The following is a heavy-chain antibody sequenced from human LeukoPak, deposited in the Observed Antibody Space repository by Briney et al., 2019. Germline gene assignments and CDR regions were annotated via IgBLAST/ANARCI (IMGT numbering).Heavy chain of an antibody. J-gene: IGHJ5*02. CDR3: TRPAANNWFDP. V-gene: IGHV3-73*01. D-gene: IGHD2-2*01. CDR1: GFTFSTYS. CDR2: IRSKANSYAT. Sequence: GGSLRLSXAASGFTFSTYSMNWVRQASGKGLEWVGRIRSKANSYATAYAASVKGRFTISRDDSKNTAYLQMNSLKTEDTAVYYCTRPAANNWFDPWGQGTLVTVSS.